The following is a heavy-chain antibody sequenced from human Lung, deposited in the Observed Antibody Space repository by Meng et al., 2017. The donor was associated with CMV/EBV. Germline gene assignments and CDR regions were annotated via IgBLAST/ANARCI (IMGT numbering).Heavy chain of an antibody. CDR2: ISAYDGDT. J-gene: IGHJ4*02. CDR3: ARGPRRFWSGYRLYYFDN. Sequence: QVELVQSGAAVTKPGASVKVSCKAAGDTFTSYGISGVRQAPGQGLEWMGWISAYDGDTKYAQNLQGRLTMTTDTSTSTAYMVLRSLRSDDTAVYYCARGPRRFWSGYRLYYFDNWGQGTLVTVSS. CDR1: GDTFTSYG. V-gene: IGHV1-18*01. D-gene: IGHD3-3*01.